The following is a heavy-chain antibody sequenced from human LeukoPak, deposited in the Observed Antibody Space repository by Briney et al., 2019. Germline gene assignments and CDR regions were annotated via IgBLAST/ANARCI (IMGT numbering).Heavy chain of an antibody. J-gene: IGHJ4*02. CDR2: INHSGST. V-gene: IGHV4-34*01. Sequence: SETLSLTCAVYGGSFSGYYWSWIRQPAGKGLEWIGEINHSGSTNYNPSLKSRVTISVDTSKNQFSLKLSSVTAADTAVYYCATMGHSSGWYGEDYWGQGTLVTVSS. CDR3: ATMGHSSGWYGEDY. CDR1: GGSFSGYY. D-gene: IGHD6-19*01.